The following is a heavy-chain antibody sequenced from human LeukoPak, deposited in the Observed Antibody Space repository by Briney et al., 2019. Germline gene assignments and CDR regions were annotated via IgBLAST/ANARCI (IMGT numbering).Heavy chain of an antibody. V-gene: IGHV1-46*03. CDR3: SRVGYQLLPNDY. CDR2: INPNDRST. J-gene: IGHJ4*02. CDR1: GYSFTSHY. Sequence: ASVKVSCKASGYSFTSHYIHWVRQAPGQGLEWMGIINPNDRSTYYARKFQGRVTMTRDTSTSTVYMELSSLRSEDTAVYYCSRVGYQLLPNDYWGQGTLVTVSS. D-gene: IGHD2-2*01.